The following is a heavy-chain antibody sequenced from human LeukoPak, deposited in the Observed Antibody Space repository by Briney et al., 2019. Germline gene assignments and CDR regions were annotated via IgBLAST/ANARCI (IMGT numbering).Heavy chain of an antibody. Sequence: PSETLSLTCAVYGGSFSGYYWSWIRQPPRKGLEWIGEINHSGSTNYNPSLKSRVTTSVDTSKNQFSLKLSSVTAADTAVYYCARRGKVGATPRYCDYWGQGTLVTVSS. CDR2: INHSGST. J-gene: IGHJ4*02. CDR3: ARRGKVGATPRYCDY. D-gene: IGHD1-26*01. V-gene: IGHV4-34*01. CDR1: GGSFSGYY.